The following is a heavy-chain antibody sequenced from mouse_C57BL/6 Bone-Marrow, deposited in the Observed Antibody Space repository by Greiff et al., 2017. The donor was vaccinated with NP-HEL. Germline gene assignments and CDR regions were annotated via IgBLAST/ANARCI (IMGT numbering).Heavy chain of an antibody. Sequence: VQLKQSGGGLVQPGGSMKLSCVASGFTFSNYWMNWVRQSPEKGLEWVAQIRLESDNYATHYEESVKGRFTISRADSKSCVYRQMNNIRAEDTGIYYCTREEVRWFAYWGQGTLVTVSA. J-gene: IGHJ3*01. CDR3: TREEVRWFAY. CDR2: IRLESDNYAT. CDR1: GFTFSNYW. V-gene: IGHV6-3*01.